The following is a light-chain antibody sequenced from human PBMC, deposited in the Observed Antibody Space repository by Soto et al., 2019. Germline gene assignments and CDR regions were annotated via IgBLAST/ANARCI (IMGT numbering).Light chain of an antibody. Sequence: EVVLTQSPGTLSLSPGERATLSCVASQSVAANYLAWYQQKRGQAPRLLIYGASSRATGIPDRFSGSGSGTDFTLTISRLEHEDFSVYYCHQYGTAPLTFGHGTKVDIK. CDR1: QSVAANY. J-gene: IGKJ3*01. CDR3: HQYGTAPLT. V-gene: IGKV3-20*01. CDR2: GAS.